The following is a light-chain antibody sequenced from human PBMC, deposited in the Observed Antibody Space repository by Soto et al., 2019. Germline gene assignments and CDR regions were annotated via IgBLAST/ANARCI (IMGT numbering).Light chain of an antibody. Sequence: EIVLTQSPATLSLSPGERATLSCRARQSVSSYLAWYQQKPGQAPMLLIYDASNRATGSPARFSGSGSGTDFTLTISSLEPEDFAVYYCQQRSNWPRTFGRGTKLEIK. CDR2: DAS. CDR3: QQRSNWPRT. V-gene: IGKV3-11*01. CDR1: QSVSSY. J-gene: IGKJ2*01.